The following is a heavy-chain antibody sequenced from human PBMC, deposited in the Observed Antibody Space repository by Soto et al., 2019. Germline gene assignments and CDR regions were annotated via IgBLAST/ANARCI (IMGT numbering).Heavy chain of an antibody. J-gene: IGHJ6*02. CDR2: ISAYNGNT. D-gene: IGHD6-19*01. CDR3: ARDYSSGWPGYYYYGMDV. CDR1: GYTFTSYG. Sequence: QVQLVQSGAEVKKPGASVKVSCKASGYTFTSYGISWVRQAPGQGLEWMGWISAYNGNTNYAQKLQGRVTMTTDTSTRTAYMELRSLRSDDTAVYYWARDYSSGWPGYYYYGMDVWGQGTTVTVSS. V-gene: IGHV1-18*04.